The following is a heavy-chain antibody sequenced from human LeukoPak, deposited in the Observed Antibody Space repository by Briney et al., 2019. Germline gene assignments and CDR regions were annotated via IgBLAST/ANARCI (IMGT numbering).Heavy chain of an antibody. V-gene: IGHV3-21*01. J-gene: IGHJ4*02. Sequence: PGGSLRLSCAASGFTFSSYSMNWVRQAPGKGLEWVSSISSSSSYIYYADSVKGRFTISRDNAKNSLYLQMNSLRAEDTAVYLCARDQDGGYSFDYWGQGTLVTVSS. CDR2: ISSSSSYI. CDR3: ARDQDGGYSFDY. D-gene: IGHD3-16*01. CDR1: GFTFSSYS.